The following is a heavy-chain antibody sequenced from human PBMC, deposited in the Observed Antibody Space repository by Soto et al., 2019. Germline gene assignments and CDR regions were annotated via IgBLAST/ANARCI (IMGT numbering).Heavy chain of an antibody. CDR2: MYHGGTT. J-gene: IGHJ5*02. Sequence: QLQLQESGPGVVKPSETLSLTCSVSGGSISSGSYYWGWIRQTPGRGLEWIASMYHGGTTNSNPSLKSRVTISVDTSKNQFSLRLTSVTAADTAVYYCARRGVRAAVTNWFDPWGQGTLVTVSS. D-gene: IGHD4-4*01. CDR3: ARRGVRAAVTNWFDP. V-gene: IGHV4-39*01. CDR1: GGSISSGSYY.